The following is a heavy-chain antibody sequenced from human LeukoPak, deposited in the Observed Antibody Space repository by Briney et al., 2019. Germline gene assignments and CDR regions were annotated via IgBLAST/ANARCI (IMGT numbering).Heavy chain of an antibody. V-gene: IGHV4-39*01. CDR2: IYYSGNT. D-gene: IGHD6-13*01. CDR1: GGSINSSSHY. Sequence: PSETLSLTCTVSGGSINSSSHYWGWIRQPPGKGLEWIGNIYYSGNTYYNPSLNSRVTISVDTSKKQFSLKLSSVTAADTAVYYCARHSSSWDFYYYYYMDVWGKGTTVIVSS. J-gene: IGHJ6*03. CDR3: ARHSSSWDFYYYYYMDV.